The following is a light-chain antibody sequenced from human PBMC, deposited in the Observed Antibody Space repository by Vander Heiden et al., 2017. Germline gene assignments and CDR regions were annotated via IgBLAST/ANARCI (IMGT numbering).Light chain of an antibody. Sequence: DIQMTHSQSSFSSSLGDRLTIPCLARQGISNDLGWYQQKPGKAPKRLIYAASSLQSGVPSRFSGSGSGTEFTLTISSLQAEDFATYYCLQDNSYPLTFGGGTKVEIK. J-gene: IGKJ4*01. CDR2: AAS. V-gene: IGKV1-17*01. CDR1: QGISND. CDR3: LQDNSYPLT.